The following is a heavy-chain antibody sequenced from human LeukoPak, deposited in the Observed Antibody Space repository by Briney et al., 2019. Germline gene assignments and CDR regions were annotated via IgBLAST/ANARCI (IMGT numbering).Heavy chain of an antibody. CDR1: GITFSSYA. J-gene: IGHJ3*02. Sequence: GGSLRLSCASGITFSSYAMSWVRQAPGKGLDWVSAISGSGGSTYYADSVKGRFTISRDNSKNTLYLQMTSLRAEDTAVYYCARDRGGDGFDIWGQGTMVTVSS. CDR2: ISGSGGST. CDR3: ARDRGGDGFDI. D-gene: IGHD3-10*01. V-gene: IGHV3-23*01.